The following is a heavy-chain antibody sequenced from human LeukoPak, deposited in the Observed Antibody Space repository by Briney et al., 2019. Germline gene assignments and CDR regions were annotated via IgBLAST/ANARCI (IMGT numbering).Heavy chain of an antibody. D-gene: IGHD4-17*01. J-gene: IGHJ6*04. CDR2: IKSKTDGGTT. Sequence: GGSLRLSCAASGFTFSNAWMSWVRQAPGKGLEWVGRIKSKTDGGTTDYAAPVKGRFTISRDDSKNTLYLQMNSLKTEDTAVYYCISTGAFHGKDVWGKGTTVTVSS. CDR1: GFTFSNAW. V-gene: IGHV3-15*01. CDR3: ISTGAFHGKDV.